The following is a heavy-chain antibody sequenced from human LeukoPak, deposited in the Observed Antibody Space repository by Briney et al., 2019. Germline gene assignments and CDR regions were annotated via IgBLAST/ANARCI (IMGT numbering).Heavy chain of an antibody. CDR2: IYPGDSTT. V-gene: IGHV5-51*01. J-gene: IGHJ3*02. CDR3: ARHRAFDI. Sequence: GESLKISCKGSGYSFTNYWIGWVRQMPGKGLEWMGIIYPGDSTTTYSPSFQGQITISVDKSISTAYLQWSSLKASDTAMYYCARHRAFDIWGQGTMVTVSS. CDR1: GYSFTNYW.